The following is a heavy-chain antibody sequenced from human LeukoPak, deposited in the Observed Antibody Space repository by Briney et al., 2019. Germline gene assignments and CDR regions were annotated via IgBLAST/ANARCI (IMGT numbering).Heavy chain of an antibody. V-gene: IGHV1-2*06. Sequence: ASVKVSCKASGYTFTGYYINWVRQAPGQGLEWMGRINPNSGGTNYAQKFQGRVTMTRDTSISTAYMELSRLRSDDTAVYYCARNFYFDSSGYYHYWGQGTLVTVSS. CDR3: ARNFYFDSSGYYHY. D-gene: IGHD3-22*01. CDR1: GYTFTGYY. J-gene: IGHJ4*02. CDR2: INPNSGGT.